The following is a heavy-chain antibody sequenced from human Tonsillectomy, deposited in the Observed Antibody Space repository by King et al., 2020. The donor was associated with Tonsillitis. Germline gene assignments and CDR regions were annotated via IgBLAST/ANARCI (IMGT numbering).Heavy chain of an antibody. CDR2: ISYDGSSK. CDR1: GFTFSNYA. CDR3: ARDQSSGDSSGYLTY. D-gene: IGHD3-22*01. J-gene: IGHJ4*02. V-gene: IGHV3-30*14. Sequence: VQLVESRGGVVQPGRSLRLSCAASGFTFSNYALHWVRQAPGKVLEWVAVISYDGSSKYYADSVKGRFTISRYNSKNTLYIQMNSLRAVDTVVYYCARDQSSGDSSGYLTYWGQGTLVTVSS.